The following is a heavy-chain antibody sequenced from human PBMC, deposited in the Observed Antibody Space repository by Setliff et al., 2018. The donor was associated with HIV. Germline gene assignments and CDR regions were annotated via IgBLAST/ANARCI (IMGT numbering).Heavy chain of an antibody. D-gene: IGHD6-19*01. V-gene: IGHV1-3*01. CDR2: INAGDDNT. CDR1: GYTFSTNA. Sequence: ASVKVSCKAFGYTFSTNAIHWVRQAPVQRLEWMGYINAGDDNTRYSEKFQGRVTITRDTSANTAYMELSSLRSEDTAVYYCARGSCSGCYLSDYWGLGTLVTVSS. J-gene: IGHJ4*02. CDR3: ARGSCSGCYLSDY.